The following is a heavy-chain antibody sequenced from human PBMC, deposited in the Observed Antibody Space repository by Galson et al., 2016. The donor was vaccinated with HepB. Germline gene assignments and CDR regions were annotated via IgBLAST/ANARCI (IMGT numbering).Heavy chain of an antibody. J-gene: IGHJ6*02. CDR3: ARDGEPLYDYGMDV. Sequence: SVKVSCKASGCTFTSYRILWVRQAPGQSLEWLGWSNVGNGITKYSEKVQCRVTITSDTSANTVHMELSSLISGDTAVYYCARDGEPLYDYGMDVWGQGTTVIVSS. D-gene: IGHD1-14*01. CDR1: GCTFTSYR. V-gene: IGHV1-3*01. CDR2: SNVGNGIT.